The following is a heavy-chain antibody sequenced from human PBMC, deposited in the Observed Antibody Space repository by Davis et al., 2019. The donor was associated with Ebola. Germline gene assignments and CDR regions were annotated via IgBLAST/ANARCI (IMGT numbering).Heavy chain of an antibody. CDR1: AGSISSAY. J-gene: IGHJ5*02. D-gene: IGHD6-13*01. CDR3: ARERGSSWYNWFDP. CDR2: IYYSGST. Sequence: MPSETLSLTCTVSAGSISSAYWSWIRQPPGKGREWIRYIYYSGSTNYNPSLKSRVTISVDTSKNQFSLKLSSVTAADTAFYYCARERGSSWYNWFDPWGQGTLVTVSS. V-gene: IGHV4-59*01.